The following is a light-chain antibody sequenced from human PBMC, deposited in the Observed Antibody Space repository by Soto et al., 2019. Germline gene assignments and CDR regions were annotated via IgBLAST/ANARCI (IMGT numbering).Light chain of an antibody. V-gene: IGKV3D-15*01. CDR3: QQYNDWPIT. CDR1: QSVGSF. CDR2: RAS. J-gene: IGKJ5*01. Sequence: EVVLTQSPATLSLSPGDRVILSCWASQSVGSFLAWYQQKPGQAPRLLIYRASTRATVIPARFSGSGSGTEFSLTISSLQSEDLAVYYCQQYNDWPITFGQGTRLQIQ.